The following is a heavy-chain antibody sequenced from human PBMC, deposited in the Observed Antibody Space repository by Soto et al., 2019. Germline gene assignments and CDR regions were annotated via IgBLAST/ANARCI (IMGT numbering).Heavy chain of an antibody. Sequence: QVQLVQSGAEVKKPGSSVKVSCTASGGTFSSYTFSWVRPAPGQGLEWVGRIIPMVEMPNYAQKFLVRVTITGDRSTTTAEIELRSLSPEETAMYYCAIEEYADCSIAHSHSWGQETPGT. CDR1: GGTFSSYT. J-gene: IGHJ4*02. V-gene: IGHV1-69*08. D-gene: IGHD2-21*02. CDR2: IIPMVEMP. CDR3: AIEEYADCSIAHSHS.